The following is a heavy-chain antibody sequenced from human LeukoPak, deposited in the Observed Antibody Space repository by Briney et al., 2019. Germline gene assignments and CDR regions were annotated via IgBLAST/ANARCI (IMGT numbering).Heavy chain of an antibody. D-gene: IGHD6-13*01. J-gene: IGHJ4*02. V-gene: IGHV4-59*08. CDR3: ARSSPVPRGQQLVPSPEY. CDR1: GGSISSYY. Sequence: PSETLSLTCTVSGGSISSYYWSWIRQPPGKGLNWIGYIYYTGSTNYNPSLKSRVTISVDTSKNQFSLKLSSVTAADTAIYCCARSSPVPRGQQLVPSPEYWGQGTLVTVSS. CDR2: IYYTGST.